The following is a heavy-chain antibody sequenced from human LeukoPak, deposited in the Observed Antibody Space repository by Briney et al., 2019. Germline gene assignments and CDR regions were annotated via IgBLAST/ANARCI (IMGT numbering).Heavy chain of an antibody. Sequence: GASVKVSCKAPGCTLTGYYMHWVRQAPGQGLEWMGWMNPNSGGTKYAQKFQGRVTMTRDTSISTAYMELSRLRSDDTAMYYCARDKLGLGELSLYDQWGQGTLVTVFS. CDR1: GCTLTGYY. CDR2: MNPNSGGT. CDR3: ARDKLGLGELSLYDQ. V-gene: IGHV1-2*02. J-gene: IGHJ5*02. D-gene: IGHD3-16*02.